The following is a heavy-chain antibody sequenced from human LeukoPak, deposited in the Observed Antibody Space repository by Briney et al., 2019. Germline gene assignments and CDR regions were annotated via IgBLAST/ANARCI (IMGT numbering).Heavy chain of an antibody. Sequence: GGSLRLSCAASGFTFSNYSMNWVRQAPGKGLEWVSYISSRSRTIYYADSVKGRFTISRDNAKDSLYLQMNSLRAEDTAVYYCARDTYYYDSSGYYLMGGFDYWGQGTLVTVSS. D-gene: IGHD3-22*01. CDR1: GFTFSNYS. V-gene: IGHV3-48*01. J-gene: IGHJ4*02. CDR3: ARDTYYYDSSGYYLMGGFDY. CDR2: ISSRSRTI.